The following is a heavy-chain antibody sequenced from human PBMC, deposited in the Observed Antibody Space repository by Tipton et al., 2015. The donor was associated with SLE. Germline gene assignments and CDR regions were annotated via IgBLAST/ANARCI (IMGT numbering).Heavy chain of an antibody. CDR3: ARGRNHYSGSYLDY. CDR2: IYYSGST. Sequence: GLVKPSETLSLTCTVSGYSISSGYYWGWIRQPPGKGLEWIGSIYYSGSTYYNPSLKSRVTISVDTSKNQFSLKLSSVTAADTAVYYCARGRNHYSGSYLDYWGQGTLVTVSS. D-gene: IGHD1-26*01. J-gene: IGHJ4*02. V-gene: IGHV4-38-2*02. CDR1: GYSISSGYY.